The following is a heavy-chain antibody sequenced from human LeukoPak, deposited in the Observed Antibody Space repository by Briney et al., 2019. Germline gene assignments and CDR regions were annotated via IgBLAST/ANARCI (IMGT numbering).Heavy chain of an antibody. D-gene: IGHD3-10*01. CDR1: GFRFSNYG. J-gene: IGHJ4*02. CDR2: IIPTGSTT. V-gene: IGHV3-23*01. CDR3: ARDSSILYGSGTQFDY. Sequence: GGSLRLSCVASGFRFSNYGMNWVRQAPGKGLEWVSGIIPTGSTTYYADSVKGRFTISRDNSKNTVYLHLNSLRAEDTAVYYCARDSSILYGSGTQFDYWGQGTLVTVSS.